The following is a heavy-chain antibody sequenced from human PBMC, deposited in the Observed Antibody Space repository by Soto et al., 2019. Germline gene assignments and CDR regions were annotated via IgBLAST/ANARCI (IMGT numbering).Heavy chain of an antibody. CDR2: ISNDGNRQ. Sequence: GGSLRLSCVASGFSFSSQAMHWVRQAPGKGLEWVAAISNDGNRQLYADSVKDRFTISRDNSRNTLDLQMNNLRTEDTGVYFCARDIYSYGSVGTPDIWGQGTMVTVS. CDR1: GFSFSSQA. V-gene: IGHV3-30-3*01. D-gene: IGHD5-18*01. J-gene: IGHJ3*02. CDR3: ARDIYSYGSVGTPDI.